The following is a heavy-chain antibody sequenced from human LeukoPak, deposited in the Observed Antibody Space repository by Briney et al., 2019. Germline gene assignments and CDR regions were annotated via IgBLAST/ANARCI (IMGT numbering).Heavy chain of an antibody. CDR1: GYTFTDYY. CDR3: ARDSITLPGIGWDY. D-gene: IGHD6-19*01. CDR2: INPSSGDT. J-gene: IGHJ4*02. Sequence: ASVKASCEASGYTFTDYYVHWVRQAPGQGLEWMGWINPSSGDTKYAQKFQGRVTMTRDTSISTAYMELSRLRSDDTAVYYCARDSITLPGIGWDYWGQGTLVTVSS. V-gene: IGHV1-2*02.